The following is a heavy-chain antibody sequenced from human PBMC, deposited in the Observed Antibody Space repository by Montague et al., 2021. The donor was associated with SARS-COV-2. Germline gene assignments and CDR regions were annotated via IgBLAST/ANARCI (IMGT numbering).Heavy chain of an antibody. Sequence: SLRLSCAASGFTFSSYAMSWVRQAPGKGLEWVSVIYSGGSSTYYADSVKGRFTISRDDSKNTLYLQMNSLRAEDTAVYYCAKDGDTYYYRPGSFFFFDYWGQGTLVTVSS. D-gene: IGHD3-10*01. J-gene: IGHJ4*02. CDR3: AKDGDTYYYRPGSFFFFDY. CDR2: IYSGGSST. V-gene: IGHV3-23*03. CDR1: GFTFSSYA.